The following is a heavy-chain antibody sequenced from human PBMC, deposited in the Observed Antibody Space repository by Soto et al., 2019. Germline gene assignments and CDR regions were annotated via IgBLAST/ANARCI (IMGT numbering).Heavy chain of an antibody. D-gene: IGHD1-1*01. CDR2: IYYSGRT. V-gene: IGHV4-59*08. CDR1: GGSSSNHC. Sequence: SVTLSLTCTVAGGSSSNHCWRRIRKHPGKGLEWIGYIYYSGRTNYNPSLKSRVTISVDTSKNQFSLKLSSVTAAATAVYYCGRRRTTHYFDYWGQGTLVTVSS. CDR3: GRRRTTHYFDY. J-gene: IGHJ4*02.